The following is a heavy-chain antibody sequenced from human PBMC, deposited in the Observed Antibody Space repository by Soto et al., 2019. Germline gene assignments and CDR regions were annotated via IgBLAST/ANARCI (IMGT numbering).Heavy chain of an antibody. J-gene: IGHJ4*02. CDR2: IYYSGST. V-gene: IGHV4-59*01. Sequence: PSETLSLPCTVSGGSISSYYWSWIRQPPGKGLEWIGYIYYSGSTNYNPSLKSRVTISVDTSKNQFSLKLSSVTAADTAVYYCARSFLSWYHDYWGQGTLVTVSS. D-gene: IGHD6-13*01. CDR1: GGSISSYY. CDR3: ARSFLSWYHDY.